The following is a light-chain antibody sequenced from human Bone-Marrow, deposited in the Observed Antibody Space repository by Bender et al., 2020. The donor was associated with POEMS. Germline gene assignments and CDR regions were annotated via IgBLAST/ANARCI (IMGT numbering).Light chain of an antibody. J-gene: IGLJ1*01. Sequence: QSALTQPASVSASPGQSITISCIGSSSDIGAHHYVSWYQHHPGKAPKLIIYDVDSRPSGVPNRFSASQSANSAALTVSRLQPEDEADYYCCSHTTINTWVFGTGTKVTVL. CDR1: SSDIGAHHY. CDR3: CSHTTINTWV. V-gene: IGLV2-14*03. CDR2: DVD.